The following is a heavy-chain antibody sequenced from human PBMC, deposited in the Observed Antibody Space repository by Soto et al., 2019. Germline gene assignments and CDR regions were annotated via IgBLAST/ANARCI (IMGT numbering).Heavy chain of an antibody. V-gene: IGHV4-31*02. CDR3: ARQVDYDFWSGYPDY. Sequence: SETLSLTCTVSGGSISSGGYYWSWIRQHPGKGLEWIGYIYYSGSTYYNPSPKSRVTISVDTSKNQFSLKLSSVTAADTAVYYCARQVDYDFWSGYPDYWGQGTLVTVSS. CDR2: IYYSGST. J-gene: IGHJ4*02. D-gene: IGHD3-3*01. CDR1: GGSISSGGYY.